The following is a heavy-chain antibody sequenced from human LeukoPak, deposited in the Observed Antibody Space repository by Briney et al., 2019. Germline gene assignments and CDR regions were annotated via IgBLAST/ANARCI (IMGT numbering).Heavy chain of an antibody. CDR1: GFTFDDYA. D-gene: IGHD6-6*01. Sequence: GGSLRLSCAASGFTFDDYAMHWVRQAPGKGLEWVSGISWNSGSIGYADSVKGRFTISRDNAKNSLYLQMNSLRVEDTAVYYCARDQLSRSSSVPGFDYWGQGTLVTVS. V-gene: IGHV3-9*01. CDR2: ISWNSGSI. CDR3: ARDQLSRSSSVPGFDY. J-gene: IGHJ4*02.